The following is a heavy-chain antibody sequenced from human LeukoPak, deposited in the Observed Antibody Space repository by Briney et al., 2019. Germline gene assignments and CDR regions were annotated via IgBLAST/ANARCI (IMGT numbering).Heavy chain of an antibody. CDR3: AKDRGGSYYGALDAFDI. J-gene: IGHJ3*02. V-gene: IGHV3-48*03. D-gene: IGHD1-26*01. Sequence: PGGSLRLSCAASGFTFSSYEMNWVRQAPGKGLEWVSYISSSGSTIYYADSVKGRFTISRDNAKNSLYLQMNRLRAEDTAVYYCAKDRGGSYYGALDAFDIWGQGTMVTVSS. CDR2: ISSSGSTI. CDR1: GFTFSSYE.